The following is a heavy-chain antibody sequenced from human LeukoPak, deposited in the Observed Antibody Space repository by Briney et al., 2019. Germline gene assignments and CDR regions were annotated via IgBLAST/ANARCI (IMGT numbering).Heavy chain of an antibody. CDR1: GGSISSSSYY. CDR2: IYYSGST. V-gene: IGHV4-39*07. D-gene: IGHD4-17*01. CDR3: ARDLVTVTKGFDI. Sequence: SETLSLTCTVSGGSISSSSYYWGWIRQPPGKGLEWIGSIYYSGSTYYNASLKSRVTISVDTSKNQFSLKLSSVTAADTAVYYCARDLVTVTKGFDIWGQGTMVSVSS. J-gene: IGHJ3*02.